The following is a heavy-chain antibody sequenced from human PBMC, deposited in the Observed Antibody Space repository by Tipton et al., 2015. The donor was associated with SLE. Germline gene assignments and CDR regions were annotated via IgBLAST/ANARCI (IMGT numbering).Heavy chain of an antibody. Sequence: TLSLTCTVSGGSISSHYWGWIRQPPGKGLEWIGSIYHSGSTYYNPSLKSRVAISVDTSKNQFSLKLSFVTAADTAVYYCARDLTYGDYLLGAFDIWGQGTMVTVSS. J-gene: IGHJ3*02. D-gene: IGHD4-17*01. CDR3: ARDLTYGDYLLGAFDI. V-gene: IGHV4-38-2*02. CDR2: IYHSGST. CDR1: GGSISSHY.